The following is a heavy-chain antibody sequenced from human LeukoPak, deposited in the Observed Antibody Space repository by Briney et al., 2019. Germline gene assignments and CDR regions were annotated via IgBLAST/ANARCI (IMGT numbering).Heavy chain of an antibody. CDR3: ARERVAVVVVPAAIRFGYYYYGMDV. V-gene: IGHV1-18*01. D-gene: IGHD2-2*01. Sequence: GASVRVSCKASGYTFTSYGISWVRQAPGQGLEWVGWISAYNGNTYYAQKLQGRVTMTTDTSTSTAYMELRSLRSDDTAVYYCARERVAVVVVPAAIRFGYYYYGMDVWGQGTTVTVSS. CDR2: ISAYNGNT. CDR1: GYTFTSYG. J-gene: IGHJ6*02.